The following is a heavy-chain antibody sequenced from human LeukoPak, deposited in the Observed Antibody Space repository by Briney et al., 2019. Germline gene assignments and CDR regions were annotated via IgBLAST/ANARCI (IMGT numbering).Heavy chain of an antibody. Sequence: GGSLRLSCAASGFTFSSYEMNWVRQAPGKGLEWVSYISSSGSTIYYADSEKGRFTISRDNAKNSLYLQMNSLRAEDTAVYYCAELGITMIGGVWGKGTTVTISS. D-gene: IGHD3-10*02. V-gene: IGHV3-48*03. CDR1: GFTFSSYE. J-gene: IGHJ6*04. CDR2: ISSSGSTI. CDR3: AELGITMIGGV.